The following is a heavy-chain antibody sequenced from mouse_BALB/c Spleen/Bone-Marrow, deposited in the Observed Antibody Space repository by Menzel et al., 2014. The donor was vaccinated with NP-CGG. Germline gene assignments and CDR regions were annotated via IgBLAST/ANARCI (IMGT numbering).Heavy chain of an antibody. Sequence: EVMLVESGGGLVQPGGSLRLSCATSGFTFTDYYMNWVRQPPGKALEWLGFIRNKAHSYTTEYSASVKGRFTISRDNSQSILYLQMNTLRAEDSATYYCARDMGGLLFDYWAKAPLSQSPQ. V-gene: IGHV7-3*02. CDR1: GFTFTDYY. CDR2: IRNKAHSYTT. J-gene: IGHJ2*01. CDR3: ARDMGGLLFDY. D-gene: IGHD2-3*01.